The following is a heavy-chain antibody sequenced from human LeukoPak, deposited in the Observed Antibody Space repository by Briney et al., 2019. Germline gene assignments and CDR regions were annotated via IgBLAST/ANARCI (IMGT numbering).Heavy chain of an antibody. Sequence: ASVKVSCKASVYTFTGYYMHWVRHAPGQGLEWRGWINPNSGGTNYAQKFQGRVTMTRDTSISTAYMEVSRLRSDDTAVYYCARDSPWHPGVDYWGQGTLVTVSS. CDR2: INPNSGGT. CDR1: VYTFTGYY. D-gene: IGHD3-10*01. J-gene: IGHJ4*02. CDR3: ARDSPWHPGVDY. V-gene: IGHV1-2*02.